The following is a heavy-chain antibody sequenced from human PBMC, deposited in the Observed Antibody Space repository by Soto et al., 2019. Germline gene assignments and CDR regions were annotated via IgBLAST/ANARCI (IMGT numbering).Heavy chain of an antibody. CDR2: ISGSGGST. V-gene: IGHV3-23*01. J-gene: IGHJ6*02. D-gene: IGHD3-3*01. Sequence: PGGSLRLFCAASGFTFSSYAMSWVRQAPGKGLEWVSAISGSGGSTYYADSVKGRFTISRDNSKNTLYLQMNSLRAEDTAVYYCAKMTGITIFGVRDYYYGMDVWGQGTTVTVSS. CDR3: AKMTGITIFGVRDYYYGMDV. CDR1: GFTFSSYA.